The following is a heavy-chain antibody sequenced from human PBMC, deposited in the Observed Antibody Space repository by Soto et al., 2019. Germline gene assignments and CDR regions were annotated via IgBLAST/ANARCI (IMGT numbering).Heavy chain of an antibody. CDR3: AREGFSGYEALDY. V-gene: IGHV4-59*01. CDR2: IAYTGIT. CDR1: GGPIRSYY. Sequence: QVQLQESGPGLLKPSETLSLTCSVSGGPIRSYYLSWVRQAPGKGLEWIVYIAYTGITGYNPSLRSRVTISGDTSQNLFSLKMTSVTAADTAVYYCAREGFSGYEALDYWGQGILVTVSS. J-gene: IGHJ4*02. D-gene: IGHD5-12*01.